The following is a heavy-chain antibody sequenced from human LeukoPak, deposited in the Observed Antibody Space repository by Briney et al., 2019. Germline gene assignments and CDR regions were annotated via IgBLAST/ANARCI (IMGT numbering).Heavy chain of an antibody. J-gene: IGHJ4*02. Sequence: SETLSLTCTVSGGSISSYYWSWIRQPPGKGLEWIGYIYYSGNTNYNPSLKSRVTISIDTSKNQFSLKLSSVTAADTAVYYCAILPSRDILTGYYYYFDYWGQGTLVTVSS. V-gene: IGHV4-59*12. CDR2: IYYSGNT. CDR3: AILPSRDILTGYYYYFDY. CDR1: GGSISSYY. D-gene: IGHD3-9*01.